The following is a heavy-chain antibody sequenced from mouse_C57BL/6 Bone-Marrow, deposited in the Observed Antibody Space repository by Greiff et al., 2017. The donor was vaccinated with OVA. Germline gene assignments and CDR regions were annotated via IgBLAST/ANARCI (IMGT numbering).Heavy chain of an antibody. V-gene: IGHV1-55*01. CDR1: GYTFTSYW. CDR2: IYPGSGST. CDR3: ARGDYYDNDCFAY. J-gene: IGHJ3*01. D-gene: IGHD2-4*01. Sequence: QVQLQQPGAELVKPGASVKMSCKASGYTFTSYWITWVKQRPGHGLEWIGDIYPGSGSTNYNEKFKGKATLTVDKSSSTAYMQVSSLTAEDSAVYYSARGDYYDNDCFAYWGQGTHVTVSA.